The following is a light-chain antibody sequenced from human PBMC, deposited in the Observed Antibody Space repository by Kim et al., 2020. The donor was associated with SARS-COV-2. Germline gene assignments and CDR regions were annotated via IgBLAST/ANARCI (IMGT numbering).Light chain of an antibody. CDR2: EDT. V-gene: IGLV3-1*01. CDR1: KLGDKY. J-gene: IGLJ2*01. CDR3: QAWDSSTVV. Sequence: VSPGQTASITCSGDKLGDKYVCWYQQKPGQSPVLVIYEDTNRPSGIPARFSGSNSGSTATLTISGTQSMDEADYYCQAWDSSTVVFGGGTQLTVL.